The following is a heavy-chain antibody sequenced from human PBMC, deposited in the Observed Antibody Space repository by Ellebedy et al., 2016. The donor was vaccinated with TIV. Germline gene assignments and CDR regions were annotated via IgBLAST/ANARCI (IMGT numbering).Heavy chain of an antibody. CDR2: ISYDGRNK. D-gene: IGHD3-22*01. J-gene: IGHJ4*02. V-gene: IGHV3-30*18. CDR3: AKVADYYHDSSGFPDN. Sequence: PGGSLRLSCAASEFTFSSYGMHWVRQAPGKGLEWVAGISYDGRNKNYADSVKGRLTISRDNSKNTLYLQMNSLRAEDTAVYYCAKVADYYHDSSGFPDNWGQGTLVTVSS. CDR1: EFTFSSYG.